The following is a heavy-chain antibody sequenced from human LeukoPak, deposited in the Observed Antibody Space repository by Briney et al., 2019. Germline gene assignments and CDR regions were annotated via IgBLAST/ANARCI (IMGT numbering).Heavy chain of an antibody. CDR1: GGTFSSYA. CDR2: IIPIFGTA. J-gene: IGHJ6*03. Sequence: SVKVSCKASGGTFSSYAISWVRQAPGQGLEWTGRIIPIFGTANYAQKFQGRVTITTDESTSTAYMELSSLRSEDTAVYYCARDSPHTSDYYYYMDVWGKGTTVTVSS. CDR3: ARDSPHTSDYYYYMDV. V-gene: IGHV1-69*05. D-gene: IGHD2/OR15-2a*01.